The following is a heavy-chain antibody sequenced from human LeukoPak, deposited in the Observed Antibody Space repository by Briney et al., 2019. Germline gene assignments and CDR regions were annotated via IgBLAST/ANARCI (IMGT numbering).Heavy chain of an antibody. J-gene: IGHJ5*02. CDR2: IYYSGST. V-gene: IGHV4-59*01. CDR1: GGSIRSYY. CDR3: ARGGGDKFNWFDP. D-gene: IGHD3-9*01. Sequence: PSKTLSLTCTVSGGSIRSYYWSWIRQPPGRGLEWIGYIYYSGSTNYNPSPKSRVTISVDTSKSQFSLKLNSVTAADTAVYYCARGGGDKFNWFDPWGQGTLVTVSS.